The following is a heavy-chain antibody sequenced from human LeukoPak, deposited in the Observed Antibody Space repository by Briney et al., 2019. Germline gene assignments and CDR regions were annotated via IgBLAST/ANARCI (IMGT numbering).Heavy chain of an antibody. J-gene: IGHJ4*02. V-gene: IGHV3-33*01. Sequence: GGSLRLSCAVSGFSFSSYGMHWVRQAPGKGLEWVAVISHEGSKENSADSVKGRFTISRDNSKNTLYLQMNSLRAEDTAVYFCARGSNSGYSIDYWGQGTLATVSS. CDR2: ISHEGSKE. CDR1: GFSFSSYG. CDR3: ARGSNSGYSIDY. D-gene: IGHD3-22*01.